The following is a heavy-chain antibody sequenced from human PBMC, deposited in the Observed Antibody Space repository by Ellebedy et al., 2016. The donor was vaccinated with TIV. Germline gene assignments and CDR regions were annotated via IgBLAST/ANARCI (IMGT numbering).Heavy chain of an antibody. CDR2: MNPNSGNT. D-gene: IGHD3-10*01. V-gene: IGHV1-8*01. J-gene: IGHJ5*02. CDR1: GYIFTSYD. CDR3: ARVPKGSGSYYRWFDP. Sequence: ASVKVSCXASGYIFTSYDINWVRQATGQGLEWMGWMNPNSGNTGYAQKFQGRVTMTRNTSISTAYMELSSLRSEDTAVYYCARVPKGSGSYYRWFDPWGQGTLVTVSS.